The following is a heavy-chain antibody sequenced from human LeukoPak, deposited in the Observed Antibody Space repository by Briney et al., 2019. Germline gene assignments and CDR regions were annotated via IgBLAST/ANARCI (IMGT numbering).Heavy chain of an antibody. CDR3: ARPQMGNYYDSSGYYNFDY. V-gene: IGHV1-2*02. Sequence: ASVKLSCKSSGYTFTGYYMHWVRQPPGQGLEGMGWINPNSGGTNYAQKFQDSVAMTRDTSISTGYMELSRLRSDDTAVYYCARPQMGNYYDSSGYYNFDYRGQATLVTDCS. CDR2: INPNSGGT. D-gene: IGHD3-22*01. J-gene: IGHJ4*02. CDR1: GYTFTGYY.